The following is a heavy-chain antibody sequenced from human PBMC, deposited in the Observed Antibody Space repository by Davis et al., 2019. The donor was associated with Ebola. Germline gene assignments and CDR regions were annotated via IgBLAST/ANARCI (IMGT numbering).Heavy chain of an antibody. Sequence: GESLKISCAASGFTFSSYGMHWVRQAPGKGLEWVAVISYDGSNKYYADSVKGRFTISRDNSKNTLYLQMNSLRTEDTAAYLCAKAKWEVEYHYSGMDVWGKGTTVTVSS. CDR3: AKAKWEVEYHYSGMDV. CDR1: GFTFSSYG. J-gene: IGHJ6*04. D-gene: IGHD1-26*01. V-gene: IGHV3-30*18. CDR2: ISYDGSNK.